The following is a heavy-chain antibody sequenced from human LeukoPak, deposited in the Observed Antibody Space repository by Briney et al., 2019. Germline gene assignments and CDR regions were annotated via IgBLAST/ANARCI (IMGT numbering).Heavy chain of an antibody. CDR1: GGSISSYY. J-gene: IGHJ4*02. CDR2: IFPSGGEI. V-gene: IGHV3-53*01. D-gene: IGHD3-9*01. Sequence: PSETLSLTCTVSGGSISSYYWSWVRQPPGKGLEWVSSIFPSGGEIHYADSVRGRFTISRDNSKSTLSLQMNSLRAEDTALYYCAKDIRPILTGSNFDYWGQGTLVTVSS. CDR3: AKDIRPILTGSNFDY.